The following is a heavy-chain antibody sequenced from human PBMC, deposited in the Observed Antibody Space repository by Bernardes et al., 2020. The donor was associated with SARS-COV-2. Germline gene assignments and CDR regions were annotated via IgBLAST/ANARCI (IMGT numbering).Heavy chain of an antibody. CDR3: ARGGSPRWGSTSCYSCDSGYWFHP. CDR1: GGSITDYY. D-gene: IGHD2-2*01. CDR2: VNESGST. V-gene: IGHV4-34*01. Sequence: SETLSLTCAVSGGSITDYYWSWIRQSPGEGLEWIGGVNESGSTAYNPSLESRVTISVDTSKNLFSLKVTPVTAADTAVYYCARGGSPRWGSTSCYSCDSGYWFHPWGQGTLVTVSS. J-gene: IGHJ5*02.